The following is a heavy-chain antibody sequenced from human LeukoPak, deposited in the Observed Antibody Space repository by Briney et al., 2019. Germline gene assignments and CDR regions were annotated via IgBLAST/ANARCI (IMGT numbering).Heavy chain of an antibody. CDR2: IASKTDGGTT. Sequence: GGSLRLSCEASGFSFSSYSMNWVRQAPGKGLEWVGRIASKTDGGTTDYAAPVKGRFTISRDDSKNTLFLQMNSLKTEDTAVYYCTTGIRGDCGQGTLVTVSS. V-gene: IGHV3-15*04. CDR1: GFSFSSYS. CDR3: TTGIRGD. J-gene: IGHJ4*02.